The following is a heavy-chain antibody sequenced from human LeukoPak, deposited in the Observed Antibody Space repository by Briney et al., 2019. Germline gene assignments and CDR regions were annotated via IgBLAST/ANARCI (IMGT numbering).Heavy chain of an antibody. V-gene: IGHV4-38-2*01. CDR2: IYHSGST. Sequence: TSETLSLTCAVSGYSISSGYYWGWIRQPPGKGLEGIGSIYHSGSTYYNPSLKSRVTISVDTSKDQFSLKLSSVTAADTAVYYCASPSSDYYDSSGYSLWAFDIWGQGTMVTVSS. D-gene: IGHD3-22*01. J-gene: IGHJ3*02. CDR3: ASPSSDYYDSSGYSLWAFDI. CDR1: GYSISSGYY.